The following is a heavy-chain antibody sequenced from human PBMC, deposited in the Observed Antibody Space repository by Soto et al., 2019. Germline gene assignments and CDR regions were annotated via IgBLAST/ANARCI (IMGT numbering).Heavy chain of an antibody. D-gene: IGHD5-12*01. CDR3: ASLDGYNVRDLDY. CDR2: IYYSGST. J-gene: IGHJ4*02. CDR1: GTSISSSSYY. V-gene: IGHV4-39*01. Sequence: SETLSLTCTVYGTSISSSSYYWVWIRQPPGKGLEWIGSIYYSGSTYYNPSLKSRVTISVDTSKNQFSLKLSSVTAADTAVYYCASLDGYNVRDLDYWGQGTLVTVS.